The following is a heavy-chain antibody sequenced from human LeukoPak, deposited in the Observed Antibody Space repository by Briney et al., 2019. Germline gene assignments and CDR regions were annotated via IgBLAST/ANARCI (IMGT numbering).Heavy chain of an antibody. J-gene: IGHJ4*02. CDR2: IYYSGST. D-gene: IGHD2-15*01. Sequence: SETLSLTCTVSGGSISSYYWSWIRQPPGKGLEWIGYIYYSGSTNYNPSLKSRVTISVDTSKNQFSLKLSSVTAADTAVYYCARSSAAWDFDYWGQGTLVTVSS. V-gene: IGHV4-59*01. CDR3: ARSSAAWDFDY. CDR1: GGSISSYY.